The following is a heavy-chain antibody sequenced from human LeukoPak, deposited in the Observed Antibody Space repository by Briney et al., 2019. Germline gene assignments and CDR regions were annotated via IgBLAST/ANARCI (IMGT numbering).Heavy chain of an antibody. V-gene: IGHV3-9*01. J-gene: IGHJ4*02. CDR1: GFTFDDYA. CDR2: ISWNSGSI. Sequence: GGSLRLSCAASGFTFDDYAMHWVRQAPGKGLEWVSGISWNSGSIGYADSVKGRFTISRDNAKNSLYLQMNSLRAEDTALYYCAKDYNYDSSGYYDYWGQGTLVIVSS. D-gene: IGHD3-22*01. CDR3: AKDYNYDSSGYYDY.